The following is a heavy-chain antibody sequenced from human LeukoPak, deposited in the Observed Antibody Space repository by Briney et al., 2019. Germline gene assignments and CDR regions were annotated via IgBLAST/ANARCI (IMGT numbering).Heavy chain of an antibody. Sequence: GGSLRLSCVASEFTFSNYVMSWVRQAPGKGLEWVSVISGSGGKTNYADSVKGRFTISRDNSKNTLYLQMNSLRAEDTAVYYCARDFRGGYFDYWGQGTLVTVSS. CDR3: ARDFRGGYFDY. CDR2: ISGSGGKT. D-gene: IGHD3-10*01. V-gene: IGHV3-23*01. J-gene: IGHJ4*02. CDR1: EFTFSNYV.